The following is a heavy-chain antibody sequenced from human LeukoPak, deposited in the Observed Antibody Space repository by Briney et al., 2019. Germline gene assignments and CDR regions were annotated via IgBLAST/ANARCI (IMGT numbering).Heavy chain of an antibody. CDR2: ISGDGGST. D-gene: IGHD2-2*01. Sequence: GGSLRLSCAASGLTFQSYTAHWVRQAPGKGLEWVSLISGDGGSTYYADSVKGRFTISRDNSKNSLYLQMNSLRTEDTALYYCAKDNYCSSTSCYLGYFDYWGQGTLVTVSS. J-gene: IGHJ4*02. V-gene: IGHV3-43*02. CDR3: AKDNYCSSTSCYLGYFDY. CDR1: GLTFQSYT.